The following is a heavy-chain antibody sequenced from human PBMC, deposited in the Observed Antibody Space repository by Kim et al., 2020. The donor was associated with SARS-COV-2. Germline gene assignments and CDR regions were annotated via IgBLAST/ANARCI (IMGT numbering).Heavy chain of an antibody. V-gene: IGHV4-34*01. D-gene: IGHD6-13*01. CDR3: ARGLELEQQNHYYYYGMDV. CDR2: INHSGST. Sequence: SETLSLTCAVYGGSFSGYYWSWIRQPPGKGLEWIGEINHSGSTNYNPSLKSRVTISVDTSKNQFSLKLSSVTAADTAVYYCARGLELEQQNHYYYYGMDVWGQGTTVTVSS. CDR1: GGSFSGYY. J-gene: IGHJ6*02.